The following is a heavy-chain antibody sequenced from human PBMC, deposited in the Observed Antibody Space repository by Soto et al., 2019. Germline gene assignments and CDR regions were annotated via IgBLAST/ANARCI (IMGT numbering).Heavy chain of an antibody. V-gene: IGHV4-59*01. Sequence: PSETLSLTFTVSGGSISSYYWSWIRQPPGKGLEWNGYIYYSGSTNYNPSLKSRVTISVDTTQNQFSLKLSSLTAADTAVYYCAIDRGAAAAGTYYYYYGMDVWGQGTTVTVSS. CDR1: GGSISSYY. CDR3: AIDRGAAAAGTYYYYYGMDV. D-gene: IGHD6-13*01. J-gene: IGHJ6*02. CDR2: IYYSGST.